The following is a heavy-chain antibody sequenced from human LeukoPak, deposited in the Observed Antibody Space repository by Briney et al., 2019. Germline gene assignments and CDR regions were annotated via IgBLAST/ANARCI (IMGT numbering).Heavy chain of an antibody. CDR2: MNPNSGNT. Sequence: ASVKVSCKASGYTFTSYDINWVRQATGQGLEWMGWMNPNSGNTGYAQKFQGRVTITGNTSISTAYMELSSLRSEDTAVYYCARGGDSSGWYPYYYYYYMDVWGKGTTVTVSS. CDR1: GYTFTSYD. D-gene: IGHD6-19*01. CDR3: ARGGDSSGWYPYYYYYYMDV. V-gene: IGHV1-8*03. J-gene: IGHJ6*03.